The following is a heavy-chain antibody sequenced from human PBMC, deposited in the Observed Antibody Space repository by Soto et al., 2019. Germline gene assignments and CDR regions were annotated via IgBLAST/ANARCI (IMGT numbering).Heavy chain of an antibody. CDR1: GGSISSGGYY. CDR3: ARVPMVRGVMVVGYYYYGMDV. J-gene: IGHJ6*02. Sequence: SETLSFTCTVSGGSISSGGYYWSWIRQHPGTGLEWIGLISYSGSTYYNTSLKSRVTISVDTSRNQFSLKLSSVTAADTAVYYCARVPMVRGVMVVGYYYYGMDVWGQGTTVTVSS. V-gene: IGHV4-31*03. CDR2: ISYSGST. D-gene: IGHD3-10*01.